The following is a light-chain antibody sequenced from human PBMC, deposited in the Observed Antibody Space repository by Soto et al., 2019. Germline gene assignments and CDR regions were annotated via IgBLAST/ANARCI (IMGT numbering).Light chain of an antibody. J-gene: IGLJ3*02. CDR1: SSNIGAGYD. V-gene: IGLV1-40*01. Sequence: QSVLTQPPSVSGAPGQRVTISCTGSSSNIGAGYDVQWYQQLPGTAPKLLIFVNSNRPSGVPDRFSGSKSGTSASLAITGLQAEDEADYYCATWDDGLSGWLFGGGTKLTVL. CDR3: ATWDDGLSGWL. CDR2: VNS.